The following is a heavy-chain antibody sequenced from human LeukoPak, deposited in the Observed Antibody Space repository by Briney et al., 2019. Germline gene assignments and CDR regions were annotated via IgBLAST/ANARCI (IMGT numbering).Heavy chain of an antibody. CDR2: IYPGDSDT. CDR3: AKTPHDYGDYGWGFDP. V-gene: IGHV5-51*01. CDR1: GYNFANYW. J-gene: IGHJ5*02. D-gene: IGHD4-17*01. Sequence: GEFLKISCQGSGYNFANYWIGWVRQMPGKGLEWMGIIYPGDSDTRYSPSFQGQVTISADKSISTAYLQWSSLKASDTAMYYCAKTPHDYGDYGWGFDPWGQGTLVTVSS.